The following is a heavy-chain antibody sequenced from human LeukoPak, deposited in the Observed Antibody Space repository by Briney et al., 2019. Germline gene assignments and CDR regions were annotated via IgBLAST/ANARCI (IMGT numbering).Heavy chain of an antibody. V-gene: IGHV3-48*03. CDR2: ISSSGSTI. CDR1: GFTFSSYE. J-gene: IGHJ4*02. Sequence: QPGGSLRLSCAASGFTFSSYEMNWVRQAPGKRLEWVSYISSSGSTIYYADSVKGRFTISRDNAKNSLYLQMNSLRAEDTAVYYCARGLEMVRGVPYYFDYWGQGTLVTVSS. D-gene: IGHD3-10*01. CDR3: ARGLEMVRGVPYYFDY.